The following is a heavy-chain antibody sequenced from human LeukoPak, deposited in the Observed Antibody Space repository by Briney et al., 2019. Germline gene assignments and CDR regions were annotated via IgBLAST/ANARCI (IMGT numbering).Heavy chain of an antibody. Sequence: PGGSLRLSWAASGFTFSSYWMSWVRQAPGKGLEWVANIKQDGSEKYYVDSVKGRFTISRDNAKNSLYLQMNSLRAEDTAVYYCAKAKWPRIVVVPAVIGGVWGKGTTVTVSS. J-gene: IGHJ6*04. V-gene: IGHV3-7*03. D-gene: IGHD2-2*01. CDR3: AKAKWPRIVVVPAVIGGV. CDR1: GFTFSSYW. CDR2: IKQDGSEK.